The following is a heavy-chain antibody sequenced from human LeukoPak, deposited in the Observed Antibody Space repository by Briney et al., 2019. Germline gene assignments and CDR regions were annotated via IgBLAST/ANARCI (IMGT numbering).Heavy chain of an antibody. J-gene: IGHJ4*02. Sequence: GGSLRLSCAASGFTFSSYAMSWVRQAPGRGLEWVSAISGSGGSTYNADSVKGRFTISRDNSKNTLYLQMNSPRAEDTAVYYCARVIAAAGIDYFDYWGQGTLVTVSS. D-gene: IGHD6-13*01. CDR3: ARVIAAAGIDYFDY. CDR1: GFTFSSYA. CDR2: ISGSGGST. V-gene: IGHV3-23*01.